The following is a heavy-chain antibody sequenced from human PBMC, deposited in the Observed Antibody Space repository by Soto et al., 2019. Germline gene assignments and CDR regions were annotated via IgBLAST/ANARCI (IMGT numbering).Heavy chain of an antibody. Sequence: QVQLVQSGAEVKKPGSSVKVSCKASGGTFSSYAISWVRQAPGQGLEWMGGIIPISGTANYAQKFQGRVTITADESTSTAYMELSSLRSEDTAVYYCARHVVVTAIHLAYFQHLGQGTLVTVSS. CDR3: ARHVVVTAIHLAYFQH. J-gene: IGHJ1*01. V-gene: IGHV1-69*01. D-gene: IGHD2-21*02. CDR2: IIPISGTA. CDR1: GGTFSSYA.